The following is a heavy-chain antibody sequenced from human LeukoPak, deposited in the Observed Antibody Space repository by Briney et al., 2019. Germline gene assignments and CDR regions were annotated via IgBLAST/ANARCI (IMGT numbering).Heavy chain of an antibody. CDR3: ARHSAYDSSGYFGG. J-gene: IGHJ4*02. CDR1: GGSFSGYY. V-gene: IGHV4-34*01. Sequence: SETLSLTCAVYGGSFSGYYWSWIRQPPGKGLEWIGEINHSGSTNYNPSLKSRVTISVDTSKNQFSLRLSSVTAADTAVYYCARHSAYDSSGYFGGWGQGTLVTVSS. D-gene: IGHD3-22*01. CDR2: INHSGST.